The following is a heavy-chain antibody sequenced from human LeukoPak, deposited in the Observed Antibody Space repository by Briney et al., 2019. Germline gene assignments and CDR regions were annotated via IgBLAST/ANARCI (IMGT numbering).Heavy chain of an antibody. D-gene: IGHD2-15*01. J-gene: IGHJ4*02. CDR3: ARGPYCSGGGCYGYFDY. V-gene: IGHV4-59*01. CDR1: GGSISSYY. CDR2: IYYSGST. Sequence: SETLSLTXTVSGGSISSYYWSWIRQPPGKGLEWIGYIYYSGSTNYNPSLKSRVTISVDTSKNQFSLKLSSVTAADTAVYYCARGPYCSGGGCYGYFDYWGQGTLVTVSS.